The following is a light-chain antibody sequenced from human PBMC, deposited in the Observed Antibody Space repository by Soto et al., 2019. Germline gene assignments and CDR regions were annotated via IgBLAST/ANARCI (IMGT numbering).Light chain of an antibody. CDR1: QSLLHRNGYSS. V-gene: IGKV2-28*01. CDR3: MQALQTPCS. CDR2: LAS. J-gene: IGKJ2*02. Sequence: DIVMTQSPLSLPVSPGEPASISCRSSQSLLHRNGYSSLDWYLQKPGQSPRLLIYLASTRASGVPDKFSASGSGTVFTLKISRVEAEDVGIYYCMQALQTPCSFGQGTKLEI.